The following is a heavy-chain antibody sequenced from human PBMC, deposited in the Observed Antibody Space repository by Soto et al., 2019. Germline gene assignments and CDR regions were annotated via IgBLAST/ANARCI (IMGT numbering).Heavy chain of an antibody. J-gene: IGHJ4*02. D-gene: IGHD2-15*01. CDR2: ISGSGGST. CDR3: AKGLVVVVAATTPFDY. CDR1: GFTFSSYA. V-gene: IGHV3-23*01. Sequence: GSLRLSCAASGFTFSSYAMSWVRQAPGKGLEWVSAISGSGGSTYYADSVKGRFTISRDNSKNTLYLQMNSLRAEDTAVYYCAKGLVVVVAATTPFDYWGQGTLVTVSS.